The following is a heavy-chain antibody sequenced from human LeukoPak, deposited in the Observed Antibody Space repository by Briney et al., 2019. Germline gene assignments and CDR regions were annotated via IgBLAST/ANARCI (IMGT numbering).Heavy chain of an antibody. J-gene: IGHJ5*02. CDR1: GGSTSSGGYH. V-gene: IGHV4-31*03. Sequence: PSETLSLTCTVSGGSTSSGGYHWSWIRQHPGKGLEWIGYIYYSGSTYYNPSLKSRVTISVDTSKNQFSLKLSSVTASDTAVYYCARGPPEGSVDNWFDPWGQGTLVTVSS. CDR2: IYYSGST. CDR3: ARGPPEGSVDNWFDP. D-gene: IGHD1-14*01.